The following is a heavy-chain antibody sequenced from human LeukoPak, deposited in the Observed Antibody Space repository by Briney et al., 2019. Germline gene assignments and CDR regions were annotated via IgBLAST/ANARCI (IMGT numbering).Heavy chain of an antibody. J-gene: IGHJ6*02. Sequence: PGRSLRLSCAASGFTFSSYGMHWVRQAPGKGPEWVAVISYDGSNKYYADSVKGRFTISRDNSKNTLYLQMNSLRAEDTAVYYCAKDLAVTTDYYYGMDVWGQGTTVTVSS. CDR1: GFTFSSYG. D-gene: IGHD4-17*01. CDR2: ISYDGSNK. CDR3: AKDLAVTTDYYYGMDV. V-gene: IGHV3-30*18.